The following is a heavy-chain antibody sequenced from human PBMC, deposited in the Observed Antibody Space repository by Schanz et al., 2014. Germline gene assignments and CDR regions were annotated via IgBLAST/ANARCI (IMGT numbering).Heavy chain of an antibody. V-gene: IGHV1-46*03. CDR3: AGAFGSGGYYFDY. Sequence: QVQLVQSGTQVKKPGASVKVSCKASGYTLSAYSLHWVRQAPGQGLEWMGIVNPSVRGTHFAREFQGRVTLTSDTSTSTVYMELSGLRSEDAAVYYCAGAFGSGGYYFDYWGQGTLVTVSS. CDR2: VNPSVRGT. CDR1: GYTLSAYS. J-gene: IGHJ4*02. D-gene: IGHD5-12*01.